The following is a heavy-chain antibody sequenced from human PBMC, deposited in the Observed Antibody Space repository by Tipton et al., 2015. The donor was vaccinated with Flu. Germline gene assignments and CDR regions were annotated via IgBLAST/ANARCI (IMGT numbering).Heavy chain of an antibody. CDR3: ARARVLTRGFRGAFDI. CDR2: INHSGST. Sequence: TLSLTCAVYGGSFSGYYWSWIRQPPGKGLEWIGEINHSGSTNYNPSLKSRVTISVDTSKNQFSLKLSSVTAADTAVYYCARARVLTRGFRGAFDIWGQGTMVTVSS. J-gene: IGHJ3*02. CDR1: GGSFSGYY. D-gene: IGHD2-8*01. V-gene: IGHV4-34*01.